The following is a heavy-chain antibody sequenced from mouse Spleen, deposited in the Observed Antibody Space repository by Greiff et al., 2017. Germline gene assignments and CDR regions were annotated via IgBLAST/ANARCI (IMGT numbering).Heavy chain of an antibody. V-gene: IGHV2-6-1*01. Sequence: QVQLKESGPGLVAPSQSLSITCTISGFSLTSYGVHWVRQPPGKGLEWLVVIWSDGSTTYNSALKSRLSISKDNSKSQVFLKMNSLQTDDTAMYYCARGRYGNYDWYFDVWGAGTTVTVSS. CDR2: IWSDGST. CDR3: ARGRYGNYDWYFDV. CDR1: GFSLTSYG. D-gene: IGHD2-10*02. J-gene: IGHJ1*01.